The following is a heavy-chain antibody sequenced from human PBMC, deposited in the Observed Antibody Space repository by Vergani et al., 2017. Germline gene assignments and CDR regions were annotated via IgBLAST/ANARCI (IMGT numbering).Heavy chain of an antibody. Sequence: QVQLVQSGAEVKKPGSSVKVSCKASGYTFTGYYMHWVRQAPGQGLEWMGRIIPIFGTANYAQKFQGRVTITADESTSTAYMELSSLRSEDTAVYYCARSPHSSSWYSPPFDYWGQGTLVTVSS. CDR3: ARSPHSSSWYSPPFDY. D-gene: IGHD6-13*01. J-gene: IGHJ4*02. CDR1: GYTFTGYY. CDR2: IIPIFGTA. V-gene: IGHV1-69*15.